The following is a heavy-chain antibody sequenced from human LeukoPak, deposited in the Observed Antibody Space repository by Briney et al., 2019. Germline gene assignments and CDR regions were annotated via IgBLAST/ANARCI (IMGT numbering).Heavy chain of an antibody. V-gene: IGHV3-48*01. CDR2: ISSGSSTI. J-gene: IGHJ1*01. Sequence: GGSLRLSCAASGFTFSDYSMNWVRQAPGKGLEWISYISSGSSTIYYADSVKGRFTISRDNAKNSLYLQMNSLRAEDTAVYYCARGSDLKYFQYWGQGTLVTVSS. CDR3: ARGSDLKYFQY. CDR1: GFTFSDYS.